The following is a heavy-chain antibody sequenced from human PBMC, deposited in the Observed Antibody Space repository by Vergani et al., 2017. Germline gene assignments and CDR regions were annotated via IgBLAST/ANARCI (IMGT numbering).Heavy chain of an antibody. CDR1: GFTFSSYG. CDR2: ISYDGSNK. V-gene: IGHV3-30*18. D-gene: IGHD2-21*02. J-gene: IGHJ4*02. CDR3: AKEARYCGGDCCSALLDY. Sequence: QVQLVESGGGVVQPGRSLRLSCAASGFTFSSYGMHWVRQAPGKGLEWVAVISYDGSNKYYADSVKGRYTISRDNSKNTLYLQMNSLRAEDTAVYYCAKEARYCGGDCCSALLDYWGQGTLVTVSS.